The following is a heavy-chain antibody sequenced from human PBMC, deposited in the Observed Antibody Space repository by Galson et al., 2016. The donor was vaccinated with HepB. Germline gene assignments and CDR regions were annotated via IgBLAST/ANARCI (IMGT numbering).Heavy chain of an antibody. CDR2: IYYSGST. J-gene: IGHJ6*03. D-gene: IGHD2-21*02. CDR1: GGSISSYC. Sequence: ETLSLTCTVSGGSISSYCWSWVRQPPGKGLEWIGYIYYSGSTNYNPSLKSRVTISVDTSKNQFSLKLNSVTAADTAVYYCARGAETASGYYYMDVWGKGTTVTVSS. V-gene: IGHV4-59*01. CDR3: ARGAETASGYYYMDV.